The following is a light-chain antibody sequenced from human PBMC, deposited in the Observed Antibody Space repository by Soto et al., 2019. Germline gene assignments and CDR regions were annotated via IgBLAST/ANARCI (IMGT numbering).Light chain of an antibody. J-gene: IGLJ6*01. V-gene: IGLV1-40*01. Sequence: QSVLTQPPSVSGAPGQRVTISCTGSSSNIGAGYDVHWYQLLPGTAPKLLIYGNINRPSGVPDRFSGSRSGTSAYLAITGLQAEDEADYYCQSYGLSDYVVFGRGTKVTVL. CDR2: GNI. CDR1: SSNIGAGYD. CDR3: QSYGLSDYVV.